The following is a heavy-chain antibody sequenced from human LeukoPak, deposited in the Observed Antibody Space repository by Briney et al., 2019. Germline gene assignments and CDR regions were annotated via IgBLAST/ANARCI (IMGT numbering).Heavy chain of an antibody. CDR3: ARLPKYYYDESVASASFDI. J-gene: IGHJ3*02. Sequence: ESLKISCKASGYTFTNYWINWVRQMPGKGLEWMGRIDPSDSYTNYSPSFQGHVTISADNSITTASLQWSRLRASDTAIYYCARLPKYYYDESVASASFDIWGQGTMVTVSS. CDR1: GYTFTNYW. V-gene: IGHV5-10-1*01. D-gene: IGHD3-22*01. CDR2: IDPSDSYT.